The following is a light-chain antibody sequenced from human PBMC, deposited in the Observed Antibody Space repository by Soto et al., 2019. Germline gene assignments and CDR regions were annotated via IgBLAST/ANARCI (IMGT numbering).Light chain of an antibody. J-gene: IGKJ4*01. CDR2: GAS. CDR3: QQYDSWPLT. V-gene: IGKV3D-15*01. Sequence: EIVMTQSPGTLSASPGEGATLTCRASQSVDSNLAWYQQKPGQAPRLLIYGASTRATGIPDRFRGSGSGTEFTLTISSLQSEDFAVYYCQQYDSWPLTFGGGTKVDIK. CDR1: QSVDSN.